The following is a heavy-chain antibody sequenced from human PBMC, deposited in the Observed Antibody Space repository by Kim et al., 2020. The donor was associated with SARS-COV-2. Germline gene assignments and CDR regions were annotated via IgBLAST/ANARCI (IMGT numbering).Heavy chain of an antibody. CDR2: IHYGGTT. CDR1: GASISSSPYY. J-gene: IGHJ6*02. Sequence: SETLSLTCTVSGASISSSPYYCGWIRQPPGKGLEWIGSIHYGGTTSYDPSLKGRLTISLDTTKYQFSLKVISVTAADTAVYYGARGGYGSGCYGMGVWGQGATVTVSS. D-gene: IGHD3-10*01. CDR3: ARGGYGSGCYGMGV. V-gene: IGHV4-39*01.